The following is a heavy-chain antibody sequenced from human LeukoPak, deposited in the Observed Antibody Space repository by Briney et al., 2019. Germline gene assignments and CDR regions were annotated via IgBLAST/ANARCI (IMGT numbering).Heavy chain of an antibody. CDR3: ARPSATVTTDGYYYYMDV. D-gene: IGHD4-11*01. J-gene: IGHJ6*03. Sequence: SETLSLTCTVSGGSISSYYWSWIRQPPGKGLEWIGCIYYSGSTNYNPSLKSRVTISVDTSKNQFSLKLTSVTAADTAVYYCARPSATVTTDGYYYYMDVWGKGTTVTVSS. CDR1: GGSISSYY. CDR2: IYYSGST. V-gene: IGHV4-59*08.